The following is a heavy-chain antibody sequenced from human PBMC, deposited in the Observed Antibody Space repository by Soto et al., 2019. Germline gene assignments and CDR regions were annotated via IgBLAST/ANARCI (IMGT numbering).Heavy chain of an antibody. Sequence: QVQLVESGGGLVKPGGSLRLSCAASGFTFSDYYMTWVRQAPGKGLEWVSYINGSSTTIYYADSVKGRFTISRDNAKNSLYLQMNSLRVEDTAIYYCARGLTRTASWFDPWGQGTLVTVSS. CDR2: INGSSTTI. CDR1: GFTFSDYY. V-gene: IGHV3-11*01. CDR3: ARGLTRTASWFDP. J-gene: IGHJ5*02.